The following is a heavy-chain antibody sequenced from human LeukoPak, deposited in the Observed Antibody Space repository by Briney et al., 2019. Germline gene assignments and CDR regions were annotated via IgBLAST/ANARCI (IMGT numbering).Heavy chain of an antibody. Sequence: ETSETLSLTCTVSGGSISSGDYYWSWIRQPPGKGLEWIGYIYYSGSTYYNPSLKSRVTISVDTSKNQFSLKLSSVTAADTAVYYCAREVGYSSSWYVSDYYYGMDVWGQGTTVTVSS. J-gene: IGHJ6*02. CDR1: GGSISSGDYY. V-gene: IGHV4-30-4*01. D-gene: IGHD6-13*01. CDR3: AREVGYSSSWYVSDYYYGMDV. CDR2: IYYSGST.